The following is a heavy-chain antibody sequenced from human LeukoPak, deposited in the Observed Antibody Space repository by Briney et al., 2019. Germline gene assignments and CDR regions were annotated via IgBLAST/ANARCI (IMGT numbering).Heavy chain of an antibody. Sequence: SETLSLTCTVSGYSLRNGYHWAWFRQPPGKGLEWIGSVSQSGSTNYNPSLKSRVTISVDTSKNQFSLKLSSVTAADTAMYYCARSSGYYFEYFHHWGQGALVTVSS. D-gene: IGHD3-22*01. V-gene: IGHV4-38-2*02. J-gene: IGHJ1*01. CDR3: ARSSGYYFEYFHH. CDR2: VSQSGST. CDR1: GYSLRNGYH.